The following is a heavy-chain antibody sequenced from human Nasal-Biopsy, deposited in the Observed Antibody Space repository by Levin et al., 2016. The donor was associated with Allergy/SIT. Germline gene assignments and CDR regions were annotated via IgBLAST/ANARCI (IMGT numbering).Heavy chain of an antibody. CDR3: VRLCSSNRCSTSGAFDI. V-gene: IGHV4-4*02. D-gene: IGHD2-2*01. CDR2: ISDGGDT. Sequence: SETLSLTCAVSGVSISSSNWWSWVRQPPGKGLEWIGKISDGGDTNFNPSLQTRVSFSLDKSKNHFSLNLTSVNAADTAVYFCVRLCSSNRCSTSGAFDIWGQGAMVTVSS. CDR1: GVSISSSNW. J-gene: IGHJ3*02.